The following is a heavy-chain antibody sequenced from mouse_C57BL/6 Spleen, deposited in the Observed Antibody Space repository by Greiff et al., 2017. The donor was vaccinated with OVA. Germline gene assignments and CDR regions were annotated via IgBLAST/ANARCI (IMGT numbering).Heavy chain of an antibody. CDR1: GFSFNTYA. CDR3: VKPKLVRGGYFDV. Sequence: EVKLVESGGGLVQPKGSLKLSCAASGFSFNTYAMNWVRQAPGKGLEWVARIRSKSNNYATYYADSVKDRFTISRDDSESMLYLQMNNLKTEDTAMYYCVKPKLVRGGYFDVWGTGTTVTVSS. V-gene: IGHV10-1*01. D-gene: IGHD2-14*01. J-gene: IGHJ1*03. CDR2: IRSKSNNYAT.